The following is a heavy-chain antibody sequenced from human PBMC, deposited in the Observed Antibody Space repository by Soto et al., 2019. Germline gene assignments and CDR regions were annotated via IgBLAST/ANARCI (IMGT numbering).Heavy chain of an antibody. CDR2: IKQDGSEK. D-gene: IGHD3-3*02. CDR1: GFTFSSYW. J-gene: IGHJ6*02. CDR3: AKDRGEEGLTFLEWFGGMDV. Sequence: GGSLRLSCAASGFTFSSYWMSWVRQAPGKGLEWVANIKQDGSEKYYVDSVKGRFTISRDNAKNSLYLQMNSLRAEDTAVYYCAKDRGEEGLTFLEWFGGMDVWGHGTRVTVSS. V-gene: IGHV3-7*03.